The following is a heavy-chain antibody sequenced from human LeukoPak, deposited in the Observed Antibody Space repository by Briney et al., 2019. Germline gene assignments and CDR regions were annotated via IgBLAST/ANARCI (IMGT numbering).Heavy chain of an antibody. CDR1: GYTFTDYY. D-gene: IGHD3-9*01. CDR2: VNHDSGGA. V-gene: IGHV1-2*06. CDR3: ARDDDILTADDGSYYYMDV. Sequence: ASVTVSCKASGYTFTDYYIHWVRQAPGQGREWMGRVNHDSGGANYAQKFQGRVTITRDTSISTLYMELSRLISDDTAVYYCARDDDILTADDGSYYYMDVWGKGTTVTVSS. J-gene: IGHJ6*03.